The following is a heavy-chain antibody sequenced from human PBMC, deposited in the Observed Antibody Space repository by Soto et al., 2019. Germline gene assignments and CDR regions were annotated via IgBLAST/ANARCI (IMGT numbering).Heavy chain of an antibody. CDR1: GGSISSLGYY. D-gene: IGHD1-26*01. V-gene: IGHV4-31*03. J-gene: IGHJ4*02. CDR2: ILSTGSS. CDR3: AARGSYFTY. Sequence: SETLSLTCSGSGGSISSLGYYWSWIRQHPGKGLEWIGSILSTGSSHSNPSLKSRVTMSLDTSQNQLSLRVTSVTAADTAVYFCAARGSYFTYWGQGALVTVSS.